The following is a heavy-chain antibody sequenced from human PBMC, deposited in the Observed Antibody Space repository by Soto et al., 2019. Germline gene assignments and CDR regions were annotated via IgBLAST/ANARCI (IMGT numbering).Heavy chain of an antibody. Sequence: QVQLVESGGGVVQPGRSLRLSCAASGFTFSSYAMHWVRQAPGKGLEWVAVISYDGSNKYYADSVKGRFTISRDNSKNTLYLQMNSLRAEDTAVYYCAREEDGYGVKVDAFDIWGQGTMVTVSS. CDR1: GFTFSSYA. CDR3: AREEDGYGVKVDAFDI. D-gene: IGHD4-17*01. J-gene: IGHJ3*02. CDR2: ISYDGSNK. V-gene: IGHV3-30-3*01.